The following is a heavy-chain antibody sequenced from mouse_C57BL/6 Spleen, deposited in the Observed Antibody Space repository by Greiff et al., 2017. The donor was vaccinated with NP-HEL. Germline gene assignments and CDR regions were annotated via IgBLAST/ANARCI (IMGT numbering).Heavy chain of an antibody. D-gene: IGHD4-1*01. CDR3: ARMNWDPYYAMDY. V-gene: IGHV2-2*01. CDR1: GFSLTSYG. Sequence: VKLVESGPGLVQPSQSLSITCTVSGFSLTSYGVHWVRQSPGKGLEWLGVIWSGGSTDYNAAFISRLSISKDNSKSQVFFKMNSLQADDTAIYYCARMNWDPYYAMDYWGQGTSVTVSS. CDR2: IWSGGST. J-gene: IGHJ4*01.